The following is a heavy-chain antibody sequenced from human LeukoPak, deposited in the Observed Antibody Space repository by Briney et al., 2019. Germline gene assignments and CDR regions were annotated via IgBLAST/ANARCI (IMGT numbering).Heavy chain of an antibody. J-gene: IGHJ6*02. Sequence: GRSLRLSCAASGFTFSSYAMHWVRQAPGKGLEWVAVISYDGSNKYYADSVKGRFTISRDNSKNTLYLQMNSLRAEDTAVYYCARDVLPKTDFWSGLDGMDVWGQGTTVTVSS. CDR1: GFTFSSYA. CDR3: ARDVLPKTDFWSGLDGMDV. V-gene: IGHV3-30*04. CDR2: ISYDGSNK. D-gene: IGHD3-3*01.